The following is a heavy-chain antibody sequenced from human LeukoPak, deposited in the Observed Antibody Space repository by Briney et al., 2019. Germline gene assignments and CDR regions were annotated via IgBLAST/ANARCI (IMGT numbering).Heavy chain of an antibody. D-gene: IGHD1-26*01. V-gene: IGHV4-59*01. CDR3: ARDGFGGGSYYDYYGMDV. Sequence: SETLSLTCTVSGGSISSYYWSWIRQPPGKGLEWIGYIYYSGSTNYNPSLKSRVTISVDTSKNQFSLKLSSVTAADTAVYYCARDGFGGGSYYDYYGMDVWGQGTTVTVSS. CDR1: GGSISSYY. J-gene: IGHJ6*02. CDR2: IYYSGST.